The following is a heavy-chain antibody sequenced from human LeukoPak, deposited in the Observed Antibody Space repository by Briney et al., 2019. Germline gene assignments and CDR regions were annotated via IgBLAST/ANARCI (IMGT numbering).Heavy chain of an antibody. D-gene: IGHD3-22*01. CDR2: ISAYNGNT. CDR3: ARVHYDSSGYYYGNY. J-gene: IGHJ4*02. V-gene: IGHV1-18*04. CDR1: GYTFTGYY. Sequence: ASVKVSCKASGYTFTGYYMHWVRQAPGQGLEWMGWISAYNGNTSYAQKLQGRVTMTTDTSTSTAYMELRSLRSDDTAVYYCARVHYDSSGYYYGNYWGQGTLVTVSS.